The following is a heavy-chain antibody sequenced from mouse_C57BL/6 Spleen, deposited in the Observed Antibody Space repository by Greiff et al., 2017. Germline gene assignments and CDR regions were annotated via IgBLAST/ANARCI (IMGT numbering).Heavy chain of an antibody. CDR1: GFTFSDYG. Sequence: EVKLQESGGGLVKPGGSLKLSCAASGFTFSDYGMHWVRQAPEKGLEWVAYISSGSSTIYYADTVKGRFTISRDNAKNTLFLQMTSLRSEDTAMYYCASAPYGSSPYYAMDYWGQGTSVTVSS. V-gene: IGHV5-17*01. CDR3: ASAPYGSSPYYAMDY. J-gene: IGHJ4*01. CDR2: ISSGSSTI. D-gene: IGHD1-1*01.